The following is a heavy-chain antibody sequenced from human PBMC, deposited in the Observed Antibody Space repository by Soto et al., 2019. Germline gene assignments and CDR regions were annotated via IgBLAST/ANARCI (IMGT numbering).Heavy chain of an antibody. V-gene: IGHV4-30-2*01. D-gene: IGHD1-7*01. Sequence: QLQLQESGSGLVKPSQTLSLTCDVSGGSISSGSYSWSCIRQPPWKCLEWIGYIYHSGPTYSNPSLNRRVTISVDRSKNQFSLKLSSVTAADTAVYYCARAPGITPYYYGMDVWGQGTTVTVSS. J-gene: IGHJ6*02. CDR3: ARAPGITPYYYGMDV. CDR2: IYHSGPT. CDR1: GGSISSGSYS.